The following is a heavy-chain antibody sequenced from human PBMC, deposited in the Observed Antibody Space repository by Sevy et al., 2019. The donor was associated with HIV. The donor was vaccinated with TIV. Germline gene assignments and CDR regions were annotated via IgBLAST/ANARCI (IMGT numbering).Heavy chain of an antibody. CDR2: ISSSSSYI. CDR3: ARDCSGGSCYSRSIYYYYGMDV. CDR1: GFTFSSYS. D-gene: IGHD2-15*01. Sequence: GSLRLSCAASGFTFSSYSMNWVRQAPGKGLEWVSSISSSSSYIYYAASVKGRFTISRDNAKNSLYLQMNSLRAEDTAVYYCARDCSGGSCYSRSIYYYYGMDVWGQGTTVTVSS. V-gene: IGHV3-21*01. J-gene: IGHJ6*02.